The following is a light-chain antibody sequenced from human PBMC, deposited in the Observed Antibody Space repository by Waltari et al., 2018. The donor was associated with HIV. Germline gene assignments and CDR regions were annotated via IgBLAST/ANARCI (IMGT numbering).Light chain of an antibody. V-gene: IGLV2-14*03. CDR3: SSYTASGSVI. CDR1: TINYNS. J-gene: IGLJ2*01. CDR2: EGT. Sequence: QSVLTQPASVSGSPGQSVTISCTGPTINYNSVSWYQQHPAKAPKLIIFEGTYRPSGVSNRFSGSKSGNTASLTISGLQGEDEAHYYCSSYTASGSVIFGGGTNLTVL.